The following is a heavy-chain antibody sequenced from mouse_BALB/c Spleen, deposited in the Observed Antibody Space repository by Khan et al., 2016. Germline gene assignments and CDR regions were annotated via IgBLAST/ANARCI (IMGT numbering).Heavy chain of an antibody. CDR2: ISSGGTT. Sequence: EVELVESGGGLVKPGGSLKFSCAASGFTFSSYAMSWVRQTPEKRLEWVASISSGGTTYNPDSVKGRFTISRDDARNILYLQMNSLRSEDTSIYYCAREENALDYWGQGTSVTVSS. CDR1: GFTFSSYA. CDR3: AREENALDY. V-gene: IGHV5-6-5*01. J-gene: IGHJ4*01.